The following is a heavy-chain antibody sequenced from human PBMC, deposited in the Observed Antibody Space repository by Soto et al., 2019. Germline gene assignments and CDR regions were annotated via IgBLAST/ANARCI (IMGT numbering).Heavy chain of an antibody. CDR3: ARCYSNSSPLWRYYYGMDV. CDR2: ISSSSSYI. CDR1: GFTFSSYS. J-gene: IGHJ6*02. V-gene: IGHV3-21*01. Sequence: GGSLRLSCAASGFTFSSYSMNWVRQAPGKGLEWVSSISSSSSYIYYADSVEGRFTISRDNAKNSLYLQMNSLRAEDTAVYYCARCYSNSSPLWRYYYGMDVWGQGTTVTVSS. D-gene: IGHD4-4*01.